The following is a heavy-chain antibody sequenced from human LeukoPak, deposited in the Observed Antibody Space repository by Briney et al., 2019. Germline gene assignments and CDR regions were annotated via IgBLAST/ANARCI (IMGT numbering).Heavy chain of an antibody. CDR3: ARDHGRYYGSGSYYNFDY. V-gene: IGHV1-69*13. CDR1: GGTFSSYA. Sequence: ASVKVSCKASGGTFSSYAISWVRQAPGQGLEWMGGIIPIFGTANYAQKFHGRVTITADESTSTAYMELSSLRSEDTAVYYCARDHGRYYGSGSYYNFDYWGQGTLVTVSS. D-gene: IGHD3-10*01. J-gene: IGHJ4*02. CDR2: IIPIFGTA.